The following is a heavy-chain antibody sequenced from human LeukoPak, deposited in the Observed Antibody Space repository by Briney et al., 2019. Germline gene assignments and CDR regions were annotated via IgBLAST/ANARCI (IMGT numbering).Heavy chain of an antibody. CDR2: IKSKTDGGTT. D-gene: IGHD2-15*01. V-gene: IGHV3-15*01. CDR3: TTTTDRILSLPTPSGDAFDI. Sequence: GGSLRLSCAASGFTFSNAWMSWVRQAPGKGLEWVGRIKSKTDGGTTDYAAPVKGRFTISRDDSKNTLYLQMNSLKTEDTAVYYCTTTTDRILSLPTPSGDAFDIWGQGTMVTVSS. J-gene: IGHJ3*02. CDR1: GFTFSNAW.